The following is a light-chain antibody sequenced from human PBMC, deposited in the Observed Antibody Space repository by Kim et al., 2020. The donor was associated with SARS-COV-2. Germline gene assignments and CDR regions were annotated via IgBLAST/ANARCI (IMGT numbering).Light chain of an antibody. CDR1: QRVSNNY. Sequence: APGERATLSCRASQRVSNNYLAWYQQKPGQAPRPLIYGASSRATGIPDRFSGSGSGTDFTLTISRLEPEDFAVYYCQHYGSSPLTFAGGTKVDIK. J-gene: IGKJ4*01. CDR3: QHYGSSPLT. V-gene: IGKV3-20*01. CDR2: GAS.